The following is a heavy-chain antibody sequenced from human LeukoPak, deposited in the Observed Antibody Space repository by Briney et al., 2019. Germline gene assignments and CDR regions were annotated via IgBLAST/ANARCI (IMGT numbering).Heavy chain of an antibody. J-gene: IGHJ4*02. CDR1: GFTFSNYV. D-gene: IGHD2-2*01. V-gene: IGHV3-23*01. CDR2: ITGSGGTT. Sequence: SGGSLRLSCAASGFTFSNYVLIWVRQAPGRGLEWVSAITGSGGTTSYADSVKGRFTISRDNSRNTLYLQMSSLRAEDAAVYYCAKDREVSAARVYDYWGQGTLVTVSS. CDR3: AKDREVSAARVYDY.